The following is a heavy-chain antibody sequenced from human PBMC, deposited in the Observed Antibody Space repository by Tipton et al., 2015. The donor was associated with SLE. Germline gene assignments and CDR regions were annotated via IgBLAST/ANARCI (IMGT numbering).Heavy chain of an antibody. CDR2: INHSGST. V-gene: IGHV4-34*01. CDR1: GGSFSGYS. Sequence: TLSLTCTVYGGSFSGYSWSWIRQPPGKGLEWIGEINHSGSTNYNPSLKSRVTISVDTSKNQFSVKLNSVTAADTAVYYCARRWGSSRSYVDVWGKGTTVTVSS. D-gene: IGHD6-13*01. CDR3: ARRWGSSRSYVDV. J-gene: IGHJ6*04.